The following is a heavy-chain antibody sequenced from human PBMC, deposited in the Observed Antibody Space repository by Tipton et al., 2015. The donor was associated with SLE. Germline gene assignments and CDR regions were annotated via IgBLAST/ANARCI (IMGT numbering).Heavy chain of an antibody. D-gene: IGHD1-26*01. V-gene: IGHV3-30*02. CDR3: AKSLAEWELLGGYFDY. CDR1: GFTFSNYG. Sequence: SLRLSCGASGFTFSNYGMHWVRQAPGKGLEWVAFIRYDGSSKYYADSVKGRFTISRDNSKNTLYLQMNSLRAEDTAVYYCAKSLAEWELLGGYFDYWGQGTLVTVSS. J-gene: IGHJ4*02. CDR2: IRYDGSSK.